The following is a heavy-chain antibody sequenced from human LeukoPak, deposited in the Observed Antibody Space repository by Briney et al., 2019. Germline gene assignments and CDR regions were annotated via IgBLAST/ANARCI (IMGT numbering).Heavy chain of an antibody. CDR3: AELGITMIGGV. D-gene: IGHD3-10*02. V-gene: IGHV3-64*01. Sequence: GGSLRLSCAASGFTFSSYAMHWVRQAPGKGLEYVSAISSNGGSTYYANSVKGRFTISRDNSKNSLYLQMNSLRAEDTAVYYCAELGITMIGGVWGKGATVTISS. CDR1: GFTFSSYA. CDR2: ISSNGGST. J-gene: IGHJ6*04.